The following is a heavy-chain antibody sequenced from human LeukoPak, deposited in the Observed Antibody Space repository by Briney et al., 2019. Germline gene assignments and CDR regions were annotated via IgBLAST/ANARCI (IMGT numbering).Heavy chain of an antibody. V-gene: IGHV3-30*04. CDR2: ISYDGSNK. J-gene: IGHJ4*02. D-gene: IGHD1-26*01. CDR3: TQWGY. Sequence: GGSLRLSCAASGFIFSSYAMHWVRQAPGKGLEWVAVISYDGSNKYYADSVKGRFTISRDNSKNTLYLQMNSLRAEDTAVYYCTQWGYWGQGTLVTVSS. CDR1: GFIFSSYA.